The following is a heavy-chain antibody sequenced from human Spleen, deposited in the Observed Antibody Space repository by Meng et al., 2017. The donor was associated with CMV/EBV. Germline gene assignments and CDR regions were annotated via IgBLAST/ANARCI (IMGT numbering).Heavy chain of an antibody. CDR3: ARGRGPYSSGFDY. CDR1: GGSFSGYY. J-gene: IGHJ4*02. CDR2: INHSGST. V-gene: IGHV4-34*01. D-gene: IGHD6-25*01. Sequence: QGQLQEVGAGLLKPSETLSLTCAVYGGSFSGYYWSWIRQPPGKGLEWIGEINHSGSTNYNPSLKSRVTISVGTSKNQFSLKLSSVTAADTAVYYCARGRGPYSSGFDYWGQGTLVTVSS.